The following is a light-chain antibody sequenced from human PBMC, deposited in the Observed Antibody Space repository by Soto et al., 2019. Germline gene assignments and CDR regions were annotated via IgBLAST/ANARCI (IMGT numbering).Light chain of an antibody. J-gene: IGLJ3*02. CDR3: AAWDDGLSGWV. CDR2: SHN. V-gene: IGLV1-44*01. CDR1: SSNIGRNT. Sequence: QSALTQPPSASGTPGQRVTISCSGSSSNIGRNTVNWYQQLPGAAPKLLIYSHNQRPSGVPDRFSGSKSGTSASLAISGLQSEDEADYYCAAWDDGLSGWVFGGGTKLTVL.